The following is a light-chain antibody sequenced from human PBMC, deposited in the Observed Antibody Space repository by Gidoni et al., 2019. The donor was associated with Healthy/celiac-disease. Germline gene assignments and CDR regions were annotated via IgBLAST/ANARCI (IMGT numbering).Light chain of an antibody. CDR1: SSDVGGYNY. V-gene: IGLV2-14*01. Sequence: QSALTQPASVSGSPGQSITISCTGTSSDVGGYNYVSWYQQHPGQAPKLMIYDVSNRPSGVSTRFSGSKSGNTASLTISGLQAEDEADYYCSSYTSSSTYVVFGGGTKLTVL. CDR3: SSYTSSSTYVV. CDR2: DVS. J-gene: IGLJ2*01.